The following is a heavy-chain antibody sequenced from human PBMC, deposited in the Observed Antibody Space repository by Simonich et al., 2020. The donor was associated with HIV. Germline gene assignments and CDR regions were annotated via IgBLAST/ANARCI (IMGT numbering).Heavy chain of an antibody. Sequence: QVQLVQSGAEVKKPGSSVKVSCTASGGTFSSYAISWVRQAPGQGLGWMVRFIPIFGTSNYAQKYQGRVTITEDEPPSTAYRELNSLTSEDTAIYYCAREDFGDYGGKHFDYWGQGTLVTVSS. CDR3: AREDFGDYGGKHFDY. J-gene: IGHJ4*02. V-gene: IGHV1-69*13. CDR1: GGTFSSYA. D-gene: IGHD4-17*01. CDR2: FIPIFGTS.